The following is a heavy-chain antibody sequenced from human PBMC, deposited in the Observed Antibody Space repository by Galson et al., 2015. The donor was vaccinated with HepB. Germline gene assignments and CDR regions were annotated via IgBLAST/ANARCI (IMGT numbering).Heavy chain of an antibody. J-gene: IGHJ4*02. V-gene: IGHV3-30*18. CDR2: ISYDGSNK. D-gene: IGHD3-3*01. CDR1: GLTFSSYS. CDR3: AKVRGDFWSGYRTPLEY. Sequence: SLRLSCAASGLTFSSYSMNWVRQAPGKGLEWVAVISYDGSNKYYADSVKGRFTISSDNSKNTLYLQMNSLRAEDTAVYYCAKVRGDFWSGYRTPLEYWGQGTLVTVSS.